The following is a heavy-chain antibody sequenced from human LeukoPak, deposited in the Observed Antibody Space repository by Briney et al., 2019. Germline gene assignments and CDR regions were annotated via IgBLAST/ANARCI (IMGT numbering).Heavy chain of an antibody. J-gene: IGHJ4*02. CDR1: GGTFSSYA. CDR3: ARGSSRYFDWSFDY. D-gene: IGHD3-9*01. Sequence: SVKVSCKASGGTFSSYAISWVRQAPGQGLEWMGRIIPILGIANYAQKFQGRVTITADKSTSTAYMELSSLRSEDTAVYYCARGSSRYFDWSFDYWGQGTLVTVSS. CDR2: IIPILGIA. V-gene: IGHV1-69*04.